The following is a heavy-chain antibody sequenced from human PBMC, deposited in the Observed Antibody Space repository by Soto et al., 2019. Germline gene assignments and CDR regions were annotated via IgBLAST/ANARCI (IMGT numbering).Heavy chain of an antibody. CDR2: IIPIFGTA. CDR1: GGTFSSYA. CDR3: ARGTYYYDSSGYYPYYYGMDV. J-gene: IGHJ6*02. D-gene: IGHD3-22*01. Sequence: SVKVSCKASGGTFSSYAISWVRQAPGQGLEWMGGIIPIFGTANYAQKFQGRVTITADKSTSTAYMELSSLRSEDTAVYYCARGTYYYDSSGYYPYYYGMDVWGQGTTVTVSS. V-gene: IGHV1-69*06.